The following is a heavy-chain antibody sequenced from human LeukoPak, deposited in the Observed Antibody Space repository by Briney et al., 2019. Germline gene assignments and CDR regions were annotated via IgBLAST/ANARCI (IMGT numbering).Heavy chain of an antibody. CDR3: ARGYTTSWYSGFQH. Sequence: PGRSLRLSCAASGFTFSSYGMHWVRQAPGKGLEWVAVISYDGSNKYYADSVKGRFTISRDNSKNTLYLQMNSLRAEDTAVYYCARGYTTSWYSGFQHWGQGTLVTVSS. V-gene: IGHV3-30*03. CDR1: GFTFSSYG. CDR2: ISYDGSNK. J-gene: IGHJ1*01. D-gene: IGHD6-13*01.